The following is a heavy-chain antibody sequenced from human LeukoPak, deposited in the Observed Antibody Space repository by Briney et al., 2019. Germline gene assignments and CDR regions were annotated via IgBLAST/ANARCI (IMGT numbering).Heavy chain of an antibody. CDR1: RFTFSIYT. CDR3: ARDGETDYYGSGSYPDY. Sequence: GGSLRLSCAASRFTFSIYTMNWVRQAPGKGLEWVSSISSSSSYKYYADSVKGRFTITRDNAKNSLYLQMNSLRAEDTAVYYCARDGETDYYGSGSYPDYWGQRTLVTVSS. D-gene: IGHD3-10*01. CDR2: ISSSSSYK. V-gene: IGHV3-21*01. J-gene: IGHJ4*02.